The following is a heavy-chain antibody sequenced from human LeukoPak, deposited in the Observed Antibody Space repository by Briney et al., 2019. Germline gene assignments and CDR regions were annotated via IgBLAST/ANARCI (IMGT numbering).Heavy chain of an antibody. D-gene: IGHD4-17*01. CDR3: ARRGYADYADY. J-gene: IGHJ4*02. V-gene: IGHV4-59*01. Sequence: SGTLSLSCTVSGGSISSYSWSWVRQPPGKGVEWIGYIYYTGSTNYNPSLTSGVTISVDTSKNPFSLKLSSVTAADTAVYYCARRGYADYADYWGQGTLVTVSS. CDR1: GGSISSYS. CDR2: IYYTGST.